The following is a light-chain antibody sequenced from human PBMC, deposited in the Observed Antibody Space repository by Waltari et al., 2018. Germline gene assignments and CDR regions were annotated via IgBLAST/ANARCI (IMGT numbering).Light chain of an antibody. CDR3: QKYESLPAT. CDR1: QSVRKY. CDR2: DAS. J-gene: IGKJ1*01. Sequence: PGERATLSCRASQSVRKYLAWYQQRPGQAPRLLIYDASTRATGIPDRFSGSGFGTDFSLTISRLEPEDFAVYYCQKYESLPATFGQGTKVEIK. V-gene: IGKV3-20*01.